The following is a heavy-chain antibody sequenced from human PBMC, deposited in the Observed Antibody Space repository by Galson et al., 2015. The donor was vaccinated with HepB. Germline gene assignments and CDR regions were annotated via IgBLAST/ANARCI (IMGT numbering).Heavy chain of an antibody. CDR1: RFTFTTYP. Sequence: SVKVSCKASRFTFTTYPIHWVRQAPGQRLEWMGWINAGNGITKYSQNFQDRVTITRDTSATTAYMELSSLRSEDTAVYYCARGYGDYFYHYMDVWGKGTSVTVSS. J-gene: IGHJ6*03. D-gene: IGHD4-17*01. V-gene: IGHV1-3*01. CDR2: INAGNGIT. CDR3: ARGYGDYFYHYMDV.